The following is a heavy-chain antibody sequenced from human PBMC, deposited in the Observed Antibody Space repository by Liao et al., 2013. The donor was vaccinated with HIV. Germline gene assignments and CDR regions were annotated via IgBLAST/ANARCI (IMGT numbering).Heavy chain of an antibody. V-gene: IGHV4-4*07. CDR2: FYISGTT. J-gene: IGHJ4*02. CDR3: AGDNWNHGFFDY. Sequence: QVQLQESGPGLVKPSETLSLTCTVSGGSISSYYWSWIRQPAGKGLEWIGTFYISGTTNYNPSLKSRVTMSVDTSQNQFSLRLSSVTAADTAVYFCAGDNWNHGFFDYWGQGTLVTVSS. CDR1: GGSISSYY. D-gene: IGHD1-20*01.